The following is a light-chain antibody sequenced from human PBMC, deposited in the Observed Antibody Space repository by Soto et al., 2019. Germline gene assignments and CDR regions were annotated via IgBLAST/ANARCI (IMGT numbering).Light chain of an antibody. CDR2: EAS. CDR1: SSDVGSYNL. V-gene: IGLV2-23*01. J-gene: IGLJ1*01. CDR3: CSYVGSSSYV. Sequence: QSAPTQPASVSGSPGQSITISCTGTSSDVGSYNLVSWYQQHPGKAPKLMIYEASKRPSGVSTRFSGSKSGNTASLTISGLQAEDEADYYCCSYVGSSSYVFGTGTKVTVL.